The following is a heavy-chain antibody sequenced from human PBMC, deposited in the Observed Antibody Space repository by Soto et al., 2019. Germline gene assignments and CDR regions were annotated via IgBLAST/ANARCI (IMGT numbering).Heavy chain of an antibody. Sequence: QIQLVQSDAEVKKPXAXVXXSCXXSGXTFXNXGXXXLRXXXXQXXXXMGWIGPFTGNTKYAQKFEDRVTLTRDTSTRTAYMELRTLRSDDTAMYYCARVCSGGTCHGIPLDYWGQGTLVTVSS. CDR1: GXTFXNXG. D-gene: IGHD2-15*01. J-gene: IGHJ4*02. V-gene: IGHV1-18*04. CDR2: IGPFTGNT. CDR3: ARVCSGGTCHGIPLDY.